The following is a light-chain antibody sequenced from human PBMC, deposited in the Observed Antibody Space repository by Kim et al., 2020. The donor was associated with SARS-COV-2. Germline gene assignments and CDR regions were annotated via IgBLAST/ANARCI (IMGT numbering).Light chain of an antibody. J-gene: IGLJ2*01. Sequence: ASVQLTCTLSSGHSSYAIAGHQQQPEKGPRYLMKLNSDGSHSKGDGIPDRFSGSSSGAERYLTISSLQSEDEADYYCQTWDTGIRVFGGGTQLTVL. CDR2: LNSDGSH. V-gene: IGLV4-69*01. CDR3: QTWDTGIRV. CDR1: SGHSSYA.